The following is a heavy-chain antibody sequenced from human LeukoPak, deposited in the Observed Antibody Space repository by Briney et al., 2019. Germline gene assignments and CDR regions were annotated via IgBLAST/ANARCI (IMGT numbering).Heavy chain of an antibody. Sequence: PSETLSLTCAVYGGSFSGYYWSWIRQPPGKGLEWIGEINHSGSTNYNPSLKSRVTISVDTSKNQFSLKLSSVTAADTAVYYCARATIFGVVIIRKYFDYWGQGTLVTVSS. J-gene: IGHJ4*02. V-gene: IGHV4-34*01. CDR3: ARATIFGVVIIRKYFDY. CDR1: GGSFSGYY. CDR2: INHSGST. D-gene: IGHD3-3*01.